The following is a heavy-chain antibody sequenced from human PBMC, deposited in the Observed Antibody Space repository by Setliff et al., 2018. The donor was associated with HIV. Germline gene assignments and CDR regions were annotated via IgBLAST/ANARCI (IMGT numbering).Heavy chain of an antibody. J-gene: IGHJ4*02. CDR1: GYTFNNYG. V-gene: IGHV1-18*01. CDR2: INTHSGYT. CDR3: ARGKTWLRFLDY. Sequence: ASVKVSCKASGYTFNNYGISWVRQAPGQGLEWMGWINTHSGYTNYAQNVQGRVTVTMDTSTSTDYMELRHLKSDDTAVYYCARGKTWLRFLDYWGQGTLVTVSS. D-gene: IGHD5-12*01.